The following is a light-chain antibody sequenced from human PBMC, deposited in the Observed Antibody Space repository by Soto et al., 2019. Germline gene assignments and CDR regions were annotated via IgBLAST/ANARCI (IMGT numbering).Light chain of an antibody. J-gene: IGLJ3*02. CDR1: SSDIGGYNY. V-gene: IGLV2-14*01. CDR3: SSYTASSTCL. CDR2: EVS. Sequence: QSVLTQPPSVSGAPGQRVTISCTGTSSDIGGYNYVSWYQQHPGKAPKLMLYEVSYRPSGVSNRFSGSKSGNTASLTISGLQAEDEADYYCSSYTASSTCLFGGGTKLTVL.